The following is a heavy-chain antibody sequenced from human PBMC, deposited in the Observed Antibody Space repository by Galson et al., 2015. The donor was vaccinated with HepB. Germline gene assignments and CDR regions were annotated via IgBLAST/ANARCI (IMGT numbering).Heavy chain of an antibody. V-gene: IGHV3-30*18. CDR2: ISYDGSNK. Sequence: SLRLSCAASGFTFSSYGMHWVRQAPGKGLEWVAVISYDGSNKYYADSVKGRFTISRDNSKNTLYLQMNSLRAEDTAVYYCAKAKNGGYSPTDYWGQGTLVTVSS. CDR3: AKAKNGGYSPTDY. CDR1: GFTFSSYG. J-gene: IGHJ4*02. D-gene: IGHD2-21*01.